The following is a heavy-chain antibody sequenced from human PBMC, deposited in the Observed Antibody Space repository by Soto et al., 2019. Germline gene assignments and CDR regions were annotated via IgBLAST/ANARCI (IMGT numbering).Heavy chain of an antibody. Sequence: GGSLRLSCAASGFTFSTYAMTWVRQAPGKGLEWVSGISGSGDSTYYSDSVKGRFTISRDNSKNTVYLQMNSLRAEDTAVYYCARGKYYFDYWGQGTLVTVSS. CDR1: GFTFSTYA. J-gene: IGHJ4*02. CDR2: ISGSGDST. CDR3: ARGKYYFDY. V-gene: IGHV3-23*01. D-gene: IGHD3-10*01.